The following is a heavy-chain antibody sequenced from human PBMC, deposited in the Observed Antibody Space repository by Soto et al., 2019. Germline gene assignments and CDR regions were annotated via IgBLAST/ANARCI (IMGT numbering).Heavy chain of an antibody. V-gene: IGHV1-69*13. Sequence: SVKVSCKASGGTFSSYAISWVRQAPGQGLEWMGGIIPIFGTANYAQKFQGRVTITADDSTSTAYMELSSLRSEDTAVYYCARAPADYGDYELYYYYYGMDVWGQGTTVTVSS. CDR1: GGTFSSYA. J-gene: IGHJ6*02. CDR3: ARAPADYGDYELYYYYYGMDV. D-gene: IGHD4-17*01. CDR2: IIPIFGTA.